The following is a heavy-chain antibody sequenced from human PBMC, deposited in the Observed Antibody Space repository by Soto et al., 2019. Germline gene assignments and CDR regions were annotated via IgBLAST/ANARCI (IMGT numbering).Heavy chain of an antibody. CDR2: ISNVGVVT. V-gene: IGHV3-23*01. Sequence: QPGGSLRLSCTASGFIFGNYAMNWVRQDPLKGLEWVASISNVGVVTYYADSVKGRFTISRDNSNNTLYLQMSSLRVEDTAVYYCAKDWMGLGYFFEYWGQGAPVTVSS. D-gene: IGHD6-19*01. J-gene: IGHJ4*02. CDR3: AKDWMGLGYFFEY. CDR1: GFIFGNYA.